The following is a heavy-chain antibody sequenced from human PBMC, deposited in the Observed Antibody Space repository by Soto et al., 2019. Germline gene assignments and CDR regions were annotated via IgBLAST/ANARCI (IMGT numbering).Heavy chain of an antibody. V-gene: IGHV3-23*01. CDR2: ISGSGGST. CDR3: AKALYDPGPLYGIDV. CDR1: GFTFSNYG. Sequence: EVQLLESGGGLVQPGGSLRLSCAASGFTFSNYGMNWVRQAPGKGLEWVSDISGSGGSTYYADSVKGRFTISRDNSKNTLYLQMNSLRAEDTAVYYCAKALYDPGPLYGIDVWGQGTTVTVSS. D-gene: IGHD2-2*02. J-gene: IGHJ6*02.